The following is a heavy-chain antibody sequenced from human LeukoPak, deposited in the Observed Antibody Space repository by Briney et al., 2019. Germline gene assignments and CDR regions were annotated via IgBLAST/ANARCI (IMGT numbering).Heavy chain of an antibody. Sequence: ASVKVSCKASGYTFTGYYMHWVRQAPGQGLEWMGWINPNSGGTNYAQKFRGRVTMTRDTSISTAYMELSRLRSDDTAVYYCARLAAAGTRGAFDIWGQGTMVTVSS. V-gene: IGHV1-2*02. CDR2: INPNSGGT. D-gene: IGHD6-13*01. J-gene: IGHJ3*02. CDR3: ARLAAAGTRGAFDI. CDR1: GYTFTGYY.